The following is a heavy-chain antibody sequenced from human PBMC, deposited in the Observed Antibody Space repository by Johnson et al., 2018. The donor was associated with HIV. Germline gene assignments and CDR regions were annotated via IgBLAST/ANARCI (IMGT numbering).Heavy chain of an antibody. CDR3: ATYYYDSSGYSYAFDI. J-gene: IGHJ3*02. Sequence: VQLVESGGGVVQPGRSLRLSCVASGFTVSSNYMSWVRQAPGKGLEWVSAISGSGGSTYYADSVKGRFTISRDNSKNTLYLQMNSLRAEDTAVYYCATYYYDSSGYSYAFDIWGQGTMVTVSS. V-gene: IGHV3-23*04. CDR2: ISGSGGST. D-gene: IGHD3-22*01. CDR1: GFTVSSNY.